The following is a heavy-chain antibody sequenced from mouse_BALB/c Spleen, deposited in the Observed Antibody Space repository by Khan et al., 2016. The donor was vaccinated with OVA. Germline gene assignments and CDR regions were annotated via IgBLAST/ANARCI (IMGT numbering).Heavy chain of an antibody. CDR2: INPRSDYT. D-gene: IGHD2-14*01. J-gene: IGHJ4*01. CDR3: ARRTTGYALDY. CDR1: GYTFTSHT. Sequence: QVQLQQSGAELARPGASVKMSCKASGYTFTSHTMHWVKQRPGQGLEWIGYINPRSDYTQYNQKFNDKATLTADISSSTAYMQLSSLTSEDSAVFNCARRTTGYALDYWSQGTSGSGSS. V-gene: IGHV1-4*01.